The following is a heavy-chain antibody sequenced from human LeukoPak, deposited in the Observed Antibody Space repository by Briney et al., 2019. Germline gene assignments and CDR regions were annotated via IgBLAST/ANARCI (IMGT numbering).Heavy chain of an antibody. D-gene: IGHD2-15*01. V-gene: IGHV3-23*01. CDR3: AKDDFGDCSGGSCYSGDPLYGMDV. CDR2: ISGSGGST. CDR1: GFTFSSYA. J-gene: IGHJ6*02. Sequence: GGSLRLSCAASGFTFSSYAMSWVRQAPGKGLEWVSAISGSGGSTYYADSAKGRFTISRDNSKNTLYLQMNSLRAEDTAVYYCAKDDFGDCSGGSCYSGDPLYGMDVWGQGTTVTVSS.